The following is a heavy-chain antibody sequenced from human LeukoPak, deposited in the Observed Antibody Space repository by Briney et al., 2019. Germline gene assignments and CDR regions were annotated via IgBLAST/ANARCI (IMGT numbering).Heavy chain of an antibody. CDR3: ARGVNYYDSSGYSNNWFDP. V-gene: IGHV1-46*01. J-gene: IGHJ5*02. CDR1: GYTFPSYF. CDR2: INPTGGST. Sequence: ASVKVSCKASGYTFPSYFMHWVRQAPGQGLEWMGIINPTGGSTTYAQKFQGRVTMTRDTSISTAYMELSRLRSDDTAVYYCARGVNYYDSSGYSNNWFDPWGQGTLVTVSS. D-gene: IGHD3-22*01.